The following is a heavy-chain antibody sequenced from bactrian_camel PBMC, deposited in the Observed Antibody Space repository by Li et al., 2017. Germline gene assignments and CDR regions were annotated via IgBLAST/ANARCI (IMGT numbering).Heavy chain of an antibody. Sequence: QVQLVESGGGSVQAGGSLKLSCTSSAAAYILNSCEMGWYRQAPGKEHEGVARIYTGGVSTYYADSVKGRFVISEDKAKTTYYLQMLSLEPEDTAMYYCAASRGGRWLEETAYMYWGQG. CDR2: IYTGGVST. J-gene: IGHJ4*01. D-gene: IGHD2*01. V-gene: IGHV3S54*01. CDR1: AYILNSCE. CDR3: AASRGGRWLEETAYMY.